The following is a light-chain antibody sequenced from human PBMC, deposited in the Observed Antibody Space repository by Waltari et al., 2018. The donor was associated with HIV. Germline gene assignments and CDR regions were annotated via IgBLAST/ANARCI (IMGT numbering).Light chain of an antibody. CDR3: QQYYHTLWT. J-gene: IGKJ1*01. V-gene: IGKV3-11*01. Sequence: EIVLTQSPVTLSLSPGARAALSCRASQGVGSFLAWYQQKPGQAPRLLIYDTYQRASGTPDRFSGSGSGTDFTLTINSLQAEDVALYYCQQYYHTLWTFGRGTKVEIK. CDR2: DTY. CDR1: QGVGSF.